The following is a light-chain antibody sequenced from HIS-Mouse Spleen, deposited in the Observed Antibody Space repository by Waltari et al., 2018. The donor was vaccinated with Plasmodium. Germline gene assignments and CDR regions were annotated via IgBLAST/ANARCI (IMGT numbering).Light chain of an antibody. J-gene: IGLJ3*02. V-gene: IGLV2-11*01. CDR2: DVS. CDR1: SIDVGGYHY. Sequence: QSALTQPRSVSGSPGPSVTISCTGTSIDVGGYHYVSWYQQHPGQAPKLRIYDVSKRPSGVPDRFSGSKSGNTASLTISGLQAGDEADYYCCSYAGSYTWVFGGGTKLTVL. CDR3: CSYAGSYTWV.